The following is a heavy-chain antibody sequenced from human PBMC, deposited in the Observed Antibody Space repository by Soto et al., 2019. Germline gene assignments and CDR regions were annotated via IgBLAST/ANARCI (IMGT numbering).Heavy chain of an antibody. V-gene: IGHV3-30-3*01. CDR1: GFTFSSYA. CDR3: ARTYYDILTGAYYYYGMDV. Sequence: ESGGGVVQPGRSLRLSCAASGFTFSSYAMHWVRQAPGKGLEWVAVISYDGSNKYYADSVKGRFTISRDNSKNTLYLQMNSLRAEDTAVYYCARTYYDILTGAYYYYGMDVWGQGTTVTVSS. D-gene: IGHD3-9*01. J-gene: IGHJ6*02. CDR2: ISYDGSNK.